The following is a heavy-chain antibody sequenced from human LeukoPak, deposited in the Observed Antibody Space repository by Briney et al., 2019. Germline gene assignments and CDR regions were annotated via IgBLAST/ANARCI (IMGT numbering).Heavy chain of an antibody. CDR3: ARQYGGYNGNFDY. D-gene: IGHD5-12*01. CDR2: IYYTGSS. CDR1: GGSISTYY. V-gene: IGHV4-59*01. Sequence: SETLSLTCTVSGGSISTYYWNWIRQPPGQGLEWIRYIYYTGSSNYNPSLKSRVTISLDTSKNQFSLNLSSVTAADTAVYYCARQYGGYNGNFDYWGQGTLVTVSS. J-gene: IGHJ4*02.